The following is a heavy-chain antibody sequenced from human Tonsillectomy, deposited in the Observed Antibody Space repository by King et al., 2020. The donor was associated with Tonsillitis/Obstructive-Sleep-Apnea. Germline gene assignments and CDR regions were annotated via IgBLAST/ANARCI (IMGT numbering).Heavy chain of an antibody. CDR1: GGSISSYS. CDR2: IYYSGST. Sequence: QLQESGPGLVKPLETLSLTCTVSGGSISSYSWSWIRQPPGKGLEWLGYIYYSGSTNYNPSLKSRVTISVDTSKNQFSLKLSSVTAADTAVYYCARDMVLEAGGDAFDVWGQGTMVTVSS. J-gene: IGHJ3*01. V-gene: IGHV4-59*01. D-gene: IGHD2-8*01. CDR3: ARDMVLEAGGDAFDV.